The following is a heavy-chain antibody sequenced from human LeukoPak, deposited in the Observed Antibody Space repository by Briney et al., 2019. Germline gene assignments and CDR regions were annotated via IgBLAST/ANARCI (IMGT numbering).Heavy chain of an antibody. CDR2: IYTSGST. CDR3: ARGGYSGYDY. D-gene: IGHD5-12*01. J-gene: IGHJ4*02. CDR1: GGSIRSYY. V-gene: IGHV4-4*07. Sequence: SETLSLTCTVSGGSIRSYYWSWIRQPAGKGLEWIGRIYTSGSTNYNPSLKSRVTISVDTSKNQFSLKLSSTAADTAVYYCARGGYSGYDYWGQGTLVTVSS.